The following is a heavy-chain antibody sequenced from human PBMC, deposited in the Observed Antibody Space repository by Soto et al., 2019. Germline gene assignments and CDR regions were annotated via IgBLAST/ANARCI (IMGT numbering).Heavy chain of an antibody. Sequence: QVQLQESGPGLVKPSQTLSLTCTVSGGSISSGGYYWSWIRQHPGKGLEWIGYIYYSGSTYYNPSLKSRGTISVDTSKNPFSLKLSSVTAADTAVYYCARGSVVAATLFDYWGQGTLVTVSS. D-gene: IGHD2-15*01. J-gene: IGHJ4*02. V-gene: IGHV4-31*03. CDR2: IYYSGST. CDR1: GGSISSGGYY. CDR3: ARGSVVAATLFDY.